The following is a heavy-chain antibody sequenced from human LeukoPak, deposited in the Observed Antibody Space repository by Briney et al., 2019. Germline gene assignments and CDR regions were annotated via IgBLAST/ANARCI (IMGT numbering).Heavy chain of an antibody. D-gene: IGHD3-16*01. Sequence: ASVKVSCRTSGYTFTDNGISWVRQTAAQGLEWIGWINAFSGLTDYAPKFRDRVTLTTDSSTSTAYMELRSLRSDDTAVYYCVRYRVTFGGIIPFNYGMDVWGQGTTVTVSS. CDR3: VRYRVTFGGIIPFNYGMDV. CDR2: INAFSGLT. V-gene: IGHV1-18*01. CDR1: GYTFTDNG. J-gene: IGHJ6*02.